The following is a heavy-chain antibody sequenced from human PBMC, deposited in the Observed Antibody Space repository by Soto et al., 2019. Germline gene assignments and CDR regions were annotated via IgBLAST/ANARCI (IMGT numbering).Heavy chain of an antibody. Sequence: PSETLSITCAVYGGSFSGYYWSWIRQPPGKGLEWIGEINHSGSTNYNPSLKSRVTISVDTSKNQFSLKLSSVTAADTAVYYCATSPRYSSGWYDYWGQGTLVTVSS. CDR3: ATSPRYSSGWYDY. V-gene: IGHV4-34*01. CDR2: INHSGST. D-gene: IGHD6-19*01. J-gene: IGHJ4*02. CDR1: GGSFSGYY.